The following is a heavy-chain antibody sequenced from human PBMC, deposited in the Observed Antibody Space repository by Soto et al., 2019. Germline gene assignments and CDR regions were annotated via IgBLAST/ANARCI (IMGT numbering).Heavy chain of an antibody. D-gene: IGHD2-2*02. Sequence: EVQLLESGGGLVQPGGSLRLSCAASGFTFSSYAMSWVRQAPGKGLEWVSAISGSGGSTYYADSVKGRFTISRDNSKNTLYLQMNSLRAEDTAIYYCAKDEGNFYCSSTSCYTSGSQYYFDYWGQGTLVTVSS. CDR3: AKDEGNFYCSSTSCYTSGSQYYFDY. J-gene: IGHJ4*02. V-gene: IGHV3-23*01. CDR2: ISGSGGST. CDR1: GFTFSSYA.